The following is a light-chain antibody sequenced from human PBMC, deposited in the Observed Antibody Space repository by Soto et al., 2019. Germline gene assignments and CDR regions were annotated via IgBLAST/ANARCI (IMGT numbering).Light chain of an antibody. CDR3: CSFAGGNTFA. Sequence: QSVLTQPRSVSGSPGQSVTISCTGTSSDVGGYNYVSWYQQHPGKAPKLMIYDVTKRPSGVPDRFSGSKSGTTASLTISGLQAEDEAYYYCCSFAGGNTFAFGTGTKLTVL. V-gene: IGLV2-11*01. CDR2: DVT. CDR1: SSDVGGYNY. J-gene: IGLJ1*01.